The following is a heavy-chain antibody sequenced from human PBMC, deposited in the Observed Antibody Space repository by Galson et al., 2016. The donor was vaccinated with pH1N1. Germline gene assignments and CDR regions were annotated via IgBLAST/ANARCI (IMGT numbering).Heavy chain of an antibody. CDR3: ATSLDYSQIFDY. CDR1: GYSLSKLS. CDR2: FDRENGER. Sequence: CKVSGYSLSKLSMYWVRQAPGKGLEWMGGFDRENGERVYTQKFQGRVTMTEDSSTDTAYMELRSLRSEDTAVYLCATSLDYSQIFDYWGHGTLVTVSP. D-gene: IGHD4-11*01. J-gene: IGHJ4*01. V-gene: IGHV1-24*01.